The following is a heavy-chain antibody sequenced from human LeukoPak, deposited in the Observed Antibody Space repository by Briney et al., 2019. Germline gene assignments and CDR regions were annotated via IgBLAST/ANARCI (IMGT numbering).Heavy chain of an antibody. J-gene: IGHJ4*02. CDR1: GFTFSSYA. V-gene: IGHV3-23*01. CDR2: ISGCGGST. Sequence: GGSLRLSCAASGFTFSSYAMSWVRQAPGKGLEWVSAISGCGGSTYYADSVKGRFTISRDDSKNTAYLQMNSLKTEDTAVYYCTRRDYGDYVGVGYWGQGTLVTVSS. CDR3: TRRDYGDYVGVGY. D-gene: IGHD4-17*01.